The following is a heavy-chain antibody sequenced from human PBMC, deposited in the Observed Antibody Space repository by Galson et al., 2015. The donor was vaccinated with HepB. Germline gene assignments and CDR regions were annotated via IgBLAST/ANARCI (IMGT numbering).Heavy chain of an antibody. CDR2: ISGSGGSK. D-gene: IGHD5-12*01. CDR3: AKGGGYGAYSAG. CDR1: GFTFSSYA. V-gene: IGHV3-23*01. J-gene: IGHJ4*02. Sequence: SLRLSCAASGFTFSSYAMRWVRQAPGKGLEWVSAISGSGGSKYYADSVKGRFTISRDNSKNTLYLQMNSLRAEDTAVYYCAKGGGYGAYSAGWGQGTLVTVSS.